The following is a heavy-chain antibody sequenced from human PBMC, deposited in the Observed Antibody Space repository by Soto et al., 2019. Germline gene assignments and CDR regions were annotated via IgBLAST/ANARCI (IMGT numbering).Heavy chain of an antibody. D-gene: IGHD6-19*01. Sequence: QVQLQQWGAGLLKPSETLSLTCAVYGGSFSGYYWSWIRQPPGKGLEWIGEINHSGSTNYNPSLKSRVTISVDTSKSQFSLKLSSGTAADTAVYYCARGRRIAVARKCYFDYWGQGTLVTVSS. CDR2: INHSGST. CDR1: GGSFSGYY. CDR3: ARGRRIAVARKCYFDY. V-gene: IGHV4-34*01. J-gene: IGHJ4*02.